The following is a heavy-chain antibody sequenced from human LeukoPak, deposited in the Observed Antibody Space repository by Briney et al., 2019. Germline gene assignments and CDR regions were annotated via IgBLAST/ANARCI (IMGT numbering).Heavy chain of an antibody. CDR2: ISTQSGNT. CDR3: ARDRAHYYDSSDAFDI. V-gene: IGHV1-18*01. CDR1: GYTLTSYG. Sequence: ASVKVSCKASGYTLTSYGINWMRQAPGQGLEWMGWISTQSGNTNYAQKVQGRLTLTTDRSTNTAYMELRSLRSDDTAVYYCARDRAHYYDSSDAFDIWGQGTMVTVSS. D-gene: IGHD3-22*01. J-gene: IGHJ3*02.